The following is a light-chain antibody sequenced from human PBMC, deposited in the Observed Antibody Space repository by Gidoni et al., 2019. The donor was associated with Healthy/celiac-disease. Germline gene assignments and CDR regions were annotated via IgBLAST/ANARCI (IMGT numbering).Light chain of an antibody. CDR3: KQRYSTPLT. V-gene: IGKV1-39*01. CDR2: AAS. CDR1: QRISSY. Sequence: IQMTQSPSSLSASVGDRVTITCRASQRISSYLNWYQQKPGKAPKLLIYAASSLQSGVPSRFSGSGSGTDFTLTISSLQPEDFATYYCKQRYSTPLTFGGGTKVEIK. J-gene: IGKJ4*01.